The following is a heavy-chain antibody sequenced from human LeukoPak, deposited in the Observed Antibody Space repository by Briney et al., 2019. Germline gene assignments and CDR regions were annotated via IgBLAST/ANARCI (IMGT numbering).Heavy chain of an antibody. CDR2: IYYSGST. Sequence: PSETLSLTCTVSGGSISSYYWSWIRQPPGKGLEWIGYIYYSGSTHYNPSLKSRVTISVDTSKNQFSLKLSSVTAADTAVYYCARAVGYGGTLIDYWGQGTLVTVSS. J-gene: IGHJ4*02. D-gene: IGHD4-23*01. CDR3: ARAVGYGGTLIDY. CDR1: GGSISSYY. V-gene: IGHV4-59*01.